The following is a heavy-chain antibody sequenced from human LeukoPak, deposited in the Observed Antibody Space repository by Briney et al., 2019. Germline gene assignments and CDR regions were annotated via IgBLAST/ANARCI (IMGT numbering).Heavy chain of an antibody. CDR1: GFTFNNYA. D-gene: IGHD4-17*01. CDR2: ISGGGETT. CDR3: ARDYADYVGYFFFDY. J-gene: IGHJ4*02. Sequence: GGSLRLSCAASGFTFNNYAMNWVRQAPGKGLEWVSSISGGGETTYYADSAKGRFTISRDNSQNTLCLQMNSLRAEDTAVYYCARDYADYVGYFFFDYWGQGTLVTVSP. V-gene: IGHV3-23*01.